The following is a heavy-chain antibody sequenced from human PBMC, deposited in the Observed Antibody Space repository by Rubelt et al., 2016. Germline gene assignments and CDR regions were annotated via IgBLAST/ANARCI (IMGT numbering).Heavy chain of an antibody. J-gene: IGHJ4*02. CDR1: GFTFSSYA. Sequence: QVQLVESGGGVVQPGRSLRLSCAASGFTFSSYAMHWVRQAPGKGLEWVAGISYDGSNKYYADSVTGRVTISRDNSKNTLYLQMNSLRAEDTAVDYCAREITPADVDWGQGTRVTVSS. V-gene: IGHV3-30*04. CDR2: ISYDGSNK. D-gene: IGHD2-2*01. CDR3: AREITPADVD.